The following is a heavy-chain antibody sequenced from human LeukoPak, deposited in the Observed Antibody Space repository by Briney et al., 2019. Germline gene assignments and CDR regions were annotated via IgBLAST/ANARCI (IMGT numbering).Heavy chain of an antibody. CDR1: VGTSSIYA. CDR3: ARVGDWGTVTTDGAEEKLNDYYYYYYMDV. V-gene: IGHV1-69*06. J-gene: IGHJ6*03. Sequence: VKDSRVASVGTSSIYAISSVRPAPGQGVEWVGGIFAIFGTANNAQKFQGRVTLTADKSTSTAFMELSSLRSEDTGVYYCARVGDWGTVTTDGAEEKLNDYYYYYYMDVWGKGTTVTISS. CDR2: IFAIFGTA. D-gene: IGHD4-17*01.